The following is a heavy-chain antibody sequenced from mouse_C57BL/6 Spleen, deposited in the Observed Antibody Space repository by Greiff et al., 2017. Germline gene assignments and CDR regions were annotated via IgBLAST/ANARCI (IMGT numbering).Heavy chain of an antibody. CDR3: ARSDGDYPLAY. Sequence: EVQLQQSGPELVKPGASVKISCKASGYTFTDYYMNWVKQSPGKSLEWIGDINPNNGGTSYNQQFKGQATLTVAQSSSPAYMERRSRTSEDSAVYYCARSDGDYPLAYWGQGTLVTVSA. CDR1: GYTFTDYY. D-gene: IGHD2-13*01. CDR2: INPNNGGT. J-gene: IGHJ3*01. V-gene: IGHV1-26*01.